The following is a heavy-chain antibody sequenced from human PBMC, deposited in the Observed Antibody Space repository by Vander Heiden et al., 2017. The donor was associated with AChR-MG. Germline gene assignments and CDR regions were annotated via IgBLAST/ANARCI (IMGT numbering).Heavy chain of an antibody. CDR2: ISYDGSNK. CDR1: GFTFSSYA. J-gene: IGHJ4*02. CDR3: ARDEAVFSVDTAIPDY. D-gene: IGHD5-18*01. Sequence: QVQLVESGGGVVQPGRSLRLSCAASGFTFSSYAMHWVRQAPGKGLEWVAVISYDGSNKYYADSVKGRFTISRDNSKNTLYLQMNSLRAEDTAVYYCARDEAVFSVDTAIPDYWGQGTLVTVSS. V-gene: IGHV3-30-3*01.